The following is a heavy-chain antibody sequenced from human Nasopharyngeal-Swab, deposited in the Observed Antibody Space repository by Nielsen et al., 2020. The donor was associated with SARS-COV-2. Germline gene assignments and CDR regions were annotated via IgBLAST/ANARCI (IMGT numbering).Heavy chain of an antibody. Sequence: ASVKVSCKTSGYTFSSYGISRVRQAPGQGLEWMGWISPYNGNTNYPQKFQGRVTVTADTSTSTAYLELRSLRSDDTAIYYCARKVGAPRAWYFDLWGRGTLVTVSS. J-gene: IGHJ2*01. V-gene: IGHV1-18*01. CDR1: GYTFSSYG. CDR3: ARKVGAPRAWYFDL. D-gene: IGHD3-16*01. CDR2: ISPYNGNT.